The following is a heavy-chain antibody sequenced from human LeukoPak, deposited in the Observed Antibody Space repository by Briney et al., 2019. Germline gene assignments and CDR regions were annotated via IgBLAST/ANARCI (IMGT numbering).Heavy chain of an antibody. CDR2: ISGSGGST. J-gene: IGHJ4*02. CDR1: GFTFSSYA. D-gene: IGHD3-22*01. V-gene: IGHV3-23*01. Sequence: GGSLRLSCAASGFTFSSYAMSWVRQAPGEGLEWVSAISGSGGSTYYADSVKGRFTISRDNSKNTLYLQMNSLRAEDTAVYYCAAYYYDSSGSDYWGQGTLVTVSS. CDR3: AAYYYDSSGSDY.